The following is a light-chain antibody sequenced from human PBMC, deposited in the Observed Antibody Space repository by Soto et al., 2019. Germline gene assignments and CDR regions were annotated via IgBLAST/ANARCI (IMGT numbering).Light chain of an antibody. CDR3: QSYDSSLGGWV. J-gene: IGLJ3*02. CDR1: SSNIGSGYA. V-gene: IGLV1-40*01. CDR2: DGT. Sequence: QPVLTQPPSVSGAPGQRVTISCTGRSSNIGSGYAIHWYQQPPGTAPKLLIYDGTNRPSGVPDRFSGSKSGTSASLAITGLQAEDEADYFCQSYDSSLGGWVFGGGTKLTVL.